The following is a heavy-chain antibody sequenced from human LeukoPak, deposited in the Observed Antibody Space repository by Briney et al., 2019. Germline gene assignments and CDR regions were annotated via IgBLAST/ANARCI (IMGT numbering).Heavy chain of an antibody. J-gene: IGHJ4*02. CDR2: ITSSGSTI. D-gene: IGHD6-13*01. Sequence: GGSLRLSCAASGFAFSAYEMNWVRQAPGKGLEWISYITSSGSTIYYADSVKGRFTISRDNAENSLFLQMNSLRAEDTAIYYCAKDRGYSGIFDYWGQETQVTVSS. V-gene: IGHV3-48*03. CDR1: GFAFSAYE. CDR3: AKDRGYSGIFDY.